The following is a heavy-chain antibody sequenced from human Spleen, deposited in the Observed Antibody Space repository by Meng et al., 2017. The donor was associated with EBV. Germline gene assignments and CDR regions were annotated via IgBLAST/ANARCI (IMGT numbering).Heavy chain of an antibody. CDR3: ASAYIYVFDY. V-gene: IGHV1-2*06. D-gene: IGHD5-18*01. J-gene: IGHJ4*02. Sequence: QVQRVQSGAEVKKPGASVKVSCKASGYSFTDFSIHWVRQVPGQGLEWMGRLNPNSGGTNYAQNFQGRVTMTSDTSISTAYMALSGLTSDDTAVYYCASAYIYVFDYWGQGTLVTVSS. CDR1: GYSFTDFS. CDR2: LNPNSGGT.